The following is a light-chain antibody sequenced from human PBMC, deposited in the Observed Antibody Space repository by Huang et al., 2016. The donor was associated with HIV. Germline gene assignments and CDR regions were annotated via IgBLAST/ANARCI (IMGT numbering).Light chain of an antibody. Sequence: DIVMTQSPGSLTVSLGERDSINCTSSQPLLSTANNKSYLAWYQQKPRQPPKALIYWASNRESGVPERFSGSGSGTDFTLTISSLQAEDVALYYCQQYYSASITFGQGTRVEI. V-gene: IGKV4-1*01. CDR2: WAS. CDR3: QQYYSASIT. CDR1: QPLLSTANNKSY. J-gene: IGKJ5*01.